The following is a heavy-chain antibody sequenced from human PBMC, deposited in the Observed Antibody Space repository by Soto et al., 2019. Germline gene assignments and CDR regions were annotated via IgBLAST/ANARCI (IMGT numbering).Heavy chain of an antibody. J-gene: IGHJ4*02. V-gene: IGHV3-23*01. CDR1: GFTFSSYA. Sequence: GGSLRLSCAASGFTFSSYAMSWVRQAPGKGLEWVSAISGSGGSTYYADSVKGRFTISRDNSKNTLYLQMNGLRAEDTAVYYCAKGPYDFWSGYYKVYFDYWGQGTLVTVSS. CDR2: ISGSGGST. D-gene: IGHD3-3*01. CDR3: AKGPYDFWSGYYKVYFDY.